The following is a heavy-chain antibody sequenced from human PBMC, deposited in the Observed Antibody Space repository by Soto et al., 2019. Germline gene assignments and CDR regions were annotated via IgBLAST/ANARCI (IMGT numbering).Heavy chain of an antibody. D-gene: IGHD3-3*01. CDR1: GFTFSRYA. CDR2: ISFDGGNK. CDR3: ARGATVTSYYYYGMDV. Sequence: GGSLRLSCAASGFTFSRYAIHWVRQAPGKGLEWVTVISFDGGNKYYADSVKGRFTVSRDNSKNTLYMQIHSLRAEDTAVYYCARGATVTSYYYYGMDVWGQGTTVTVSS. J-gene: IGHJ6*02. V-gene: IGHV3-30-3*01.